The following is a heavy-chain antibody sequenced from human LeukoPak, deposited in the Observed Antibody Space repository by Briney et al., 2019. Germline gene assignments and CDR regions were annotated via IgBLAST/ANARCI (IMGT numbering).Heavy chain of an antibody. CDR3: AREVYGDNYFDY. J-gene: IGHJ4*02. V-gene: IGHV3-7*05. CDR2: IRQDGSDK. D-gene: IGHD4-17*01. Sequence: GGSLRLSCAASGFTFSRYWMSCVRQAPGKGLEWVANIRQDGSDKYYVDSVKGRFTISRDNAKNSLYLQMNSLRADDTAVYYCAREVYGDNYFDYWGQGTLVTVSS. CDR1: GFTFSRYW.